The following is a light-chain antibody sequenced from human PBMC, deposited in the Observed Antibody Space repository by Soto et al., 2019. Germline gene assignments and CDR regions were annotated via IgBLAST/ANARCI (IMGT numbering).Light chain of an antibody. CDR3: SSYTTSGFPWV. V-gene: IGLV2-14*01. CDR2: EVT. J-gene: IGLJ3*02. Sequence: SALTQPASVSGSPGQSITISCTGTSSDVGGYNYVSWYQQHPGKAPKLMIFEVTNRPSGVSNRFSASKSGNTASLTISGLQAEDEADYYCSSYTTSGFPWVFGGGTKLTVL. CDR1: SSDVGGYNY.